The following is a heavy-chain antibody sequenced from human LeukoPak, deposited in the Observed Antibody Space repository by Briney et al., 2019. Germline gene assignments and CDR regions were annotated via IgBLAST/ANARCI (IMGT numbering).Heavy chain of an antibody. CDR2: INHSGST. Sequence: SETLSLTCDVYGGSFSGYYWSWIRQPPGKGLEWIGEINHSGSTNYNPSLKSRVTISVDTSKNQFSLKLSSVTAADTAVYYCARGLSSGWSGRPYFDYWGQGTLVTVSS. D-gene: IGHD6-19*01. J-gene: IGHJ4*02. CDR1: GGSFSGYY. CDR3: ARGLSSGWSGRPYFDY. V-gene: IGHV4-34*01.